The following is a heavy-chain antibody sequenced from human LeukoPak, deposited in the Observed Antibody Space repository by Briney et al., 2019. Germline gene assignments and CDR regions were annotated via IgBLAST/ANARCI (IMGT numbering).Heavy chain of an antibody. D-gene: IGHD3-10*01. CDR2: INHSGST. Sequence: SETLSLTCAVYTGSFSGYYWTWIRQPPGKGLEWSGEINHSGSTNCNPSLKSRITLSVDTSKNQFSLKVGSVTAADTAIYYCARNRADGSGTYYERNPLNFDSWGQGTLVTVSS. V-gene: IGHV4-34*01. J-gene: IGHJ4*01. CDR1: TGSFSGYY. CDR3: ARNRADGSGTYYERNPLNFDS.